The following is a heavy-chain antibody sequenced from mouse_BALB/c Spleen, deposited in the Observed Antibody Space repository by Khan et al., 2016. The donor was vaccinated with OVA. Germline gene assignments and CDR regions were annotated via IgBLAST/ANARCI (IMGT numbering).Heavy chain of an antibody. CDR1: GFTFSDYY. D-gene: IGHD1-1*02. Sequence: EVELVESGGGLVKPGGSLKLSCAASGFTFSDYYMYWVRQTPEKRLEWVATISDGGSYTYYPDSVKGRFTISSDNAKNNLYLQMSSLKSEDTAMDYCARAGYGGFAYWGQGTLVTVSA. CDR2: ISDGGSYT. CDR3: ARAGYGGFAY. J-gene: IGHJ3*01. V-gene: IGHV5-4*02.